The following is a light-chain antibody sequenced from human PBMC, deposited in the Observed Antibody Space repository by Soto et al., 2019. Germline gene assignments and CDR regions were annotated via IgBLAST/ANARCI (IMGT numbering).Light chain of an antibody. CDR3: QHYTSYTWT. J-gene: IGKJ1*01. CDR1: QSISMF. Sequence: DIQMTQSPSTLSASVGDRVTITCRASQSISMFLAWYQQKPGKAPKLLIYDASNSESGVPSRFSGSGSGTEFSLTISNLQPDDFATYYCQHYTSYTWTFGQAPTVDIX. CDR2: DAS. V-gene: IGKV1-5*01.